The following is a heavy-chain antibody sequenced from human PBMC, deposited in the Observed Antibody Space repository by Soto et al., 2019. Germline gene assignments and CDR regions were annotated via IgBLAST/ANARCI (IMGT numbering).Heavy chain of an antibody. J-gene: IGHJ4*02. CDR3: ARVGEYCSGGSCYSDRGAIDY. V-gene: IGHV1-8*01. D-gene: IGHD2-15*01. CDR2: MNPNSGNT. CDR1: GYTFTSYD. Sequence: ASVKVSCKASGYTFTSYDINWVRQATGQGLEWMGWMNPNSGNTGYAQKFQGRVTMTRNTSISTAYMELSSLRSEDTAVYYCARVGEYCSGGSCYSDRGAIDYWGQGTLVTVSS.